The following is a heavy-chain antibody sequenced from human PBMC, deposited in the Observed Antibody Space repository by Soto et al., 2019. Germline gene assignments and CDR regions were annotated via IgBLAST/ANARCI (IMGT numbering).Heavy chain of an antibody. J-gene: IGHJ2*01. CDR2: ISAYNGNT. D-gene: IGHD2-15*01. V-gene: IGHV1-18*01. CDR1: GYTFTSYG. Sequence: GASVKVSCKASGYTFTSYGISWVRQAPGQGLEWMGWISAYNGNTNYAQKLQGRVTMTTDTSTSTAYMELRSLRSDDTAVYYCARVLVVVAATSPYWYLDLWGRGTLVTVSS. CDR3: ARVLVVVAATSPYWYLDL.